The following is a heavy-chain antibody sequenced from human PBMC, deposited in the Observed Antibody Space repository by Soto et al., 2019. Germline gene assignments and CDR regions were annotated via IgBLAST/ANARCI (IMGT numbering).Heavy chain of an antibody. D-gene: IGHD6-19*01. CDR2: IWYDGSNK. CDR1: GFTFSSYG. CDR3: ARDPYSSGWSYFDY. Sequence: QVQLVESGGGVVQPGRSLRLSCAASGFTFSSYGMHWVRQAPGKGLEWVAVIWYDGSNKYYADSVKGRFTISRDNSKNTLYLQMNSLRAEDTAAYYCARDPYSSGWSYFDYWGQGTLVTVSS. J-gene: IGHJ4*02. V-gene: IGHV3-33*01.